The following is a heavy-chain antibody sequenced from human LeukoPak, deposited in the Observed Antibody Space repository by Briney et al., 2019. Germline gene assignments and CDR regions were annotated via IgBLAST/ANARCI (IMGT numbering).Heavy chain of an antibody. CDR1: GLTFSSFT. Sequence: PGGSLRLARAASGLTFSSFTIGWVRPAARRGLEWVSTISGSSTYIYYAASVKGPFTMTSDDAKKPLHLEMNRLKAREPAVYYCARSCGGDYYSSHRYY. CDR3: ARSCGGDYYSSHRYY. CDR2: ISGSSTYI. V-gene: IGHV3-21*01. D-gene: IGHD2-21*02. J-gene: IGHJ6*01.